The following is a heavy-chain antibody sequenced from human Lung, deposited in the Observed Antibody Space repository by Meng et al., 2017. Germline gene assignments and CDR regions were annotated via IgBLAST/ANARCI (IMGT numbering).Heavy chain of an antibody. D-gene: IGHD3-10*01. CDR3: ARGTPGRGYSDF. J-gene: IGHJ4*02. CDR1: DYTFTGYG. Sequence: QVHPVQSGAEVKKPGASVKVSCKSSDYTFTGYGVSWVRQAPGQGLEWMAWLGAHDGDRSHAPRFQGRVTVTADRLTATSFMELRNLRYDDTAVYYCARGTPGRGYSDFWGQGTLVTVSS. CDR2: LGAHDGDR. V-gene: IGHV1-18*04.